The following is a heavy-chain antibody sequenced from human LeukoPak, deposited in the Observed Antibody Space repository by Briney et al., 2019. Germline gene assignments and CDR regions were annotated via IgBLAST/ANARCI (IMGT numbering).Heavy chain of an antibody. J-gene: IGHJ1*01. CDR2: ISGSGVST. CDR3: AKDPANQLLYPAHFSH. Sequence: PGGSLRLSCAASGFTFSSYVMNWVRQAPGKGLEWVSAISGSGVSTSYADSVKGRFTISRDSSKNTLYLHMNSLRAEDTAIYFCAKDPANQLLYPAHFSHWGQGTLVTVSS. V-gene: IGHV3-23*01. CDR1: GFTFSSYV. D-gene: IGHD2-2*01.